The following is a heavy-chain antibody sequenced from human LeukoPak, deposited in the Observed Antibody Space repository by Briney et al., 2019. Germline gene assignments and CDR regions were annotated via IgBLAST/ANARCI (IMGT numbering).Heavy chain of an antibody. D-gene: IGHD6-19*01. J-gene: IGHJ4*02. V-gene: IGHV3-53*01. CDR3: TGIAVAGTYY. Sequence: GGSLRLSCVASGFTVSSNYMTWVRQAPGKGLEWVSVIYAGGRTYYADSVKGRFTISRDNAKNSLYLQMNSLRAEDTAVYYCTGIAVAGTYYWGQGTLVTVSS. CDR1: GFTVSSNY. CDR2: IYAGGRT.